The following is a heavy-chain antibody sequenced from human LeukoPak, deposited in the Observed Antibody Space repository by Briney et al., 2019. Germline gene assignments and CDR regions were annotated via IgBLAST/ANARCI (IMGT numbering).Heavy chain of an antibody. CDR1: GYTFTGYY. J-gene: IGHJ4*02. CDR2: INPNSGGT. D-gene: IGHD3-3*01. CDR3: VRGGALYYDFWD. V-gene: IGHV1-2*02. Sequence: GSVKFSCKTSGYTFTGYYIHWVRQAPGQGLEWMGWINPNSGGTDYAQTFQGRVTMTRDTSISTAYMELNRLKSDDTAVYYCVRGGALYYDFWDWGQGTLVTVSS.